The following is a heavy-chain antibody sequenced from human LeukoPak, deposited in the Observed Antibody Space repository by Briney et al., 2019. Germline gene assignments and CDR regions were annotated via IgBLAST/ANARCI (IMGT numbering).Heavy chain of an antibody. CDR3: ARRGYSGYDWDS. Sequence: PSETLSLTCTDSGGSISSNYWSWIRQPPGKGLERIGNIYYSGTTNYNPSLKSRVTISVDTSKNQFPLKLSSMSAADTAVYYCARRGYSGYDWDSWGQGTLVTVSS. V-gene: IGHV4-59*08. J-gene: IGHJ5*01. CDR1: GGSISSNY. CDR2: IYYSGTT. D-gene: IGHD5-12*01.